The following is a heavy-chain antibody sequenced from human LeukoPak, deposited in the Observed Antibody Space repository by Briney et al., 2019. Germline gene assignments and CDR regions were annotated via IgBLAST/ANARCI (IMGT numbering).Heavy chain of an antibody. CDR3: ALFTYYYDSSGFIDY. CDR2: IIPIFGTA. CDR1: GGTFSSYA. Sequence: GASVKVSCKASGGTFSSYAISWVRQAPGQGLEWMGGIIPIFGTANYAQKFQGRVTITADESTSTAYMELSSLRSEGTAVYYCALFTYYYDSSGFIDYWGQGTLVTVSS. D-gene: IGHD3-22*01. J-gene: IGHJ4*02. V-gene: IGHV1-69*13.